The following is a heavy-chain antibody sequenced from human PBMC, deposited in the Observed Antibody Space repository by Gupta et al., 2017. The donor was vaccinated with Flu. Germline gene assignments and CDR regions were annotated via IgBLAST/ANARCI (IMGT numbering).Heavy chain of an antibody. CDR3: ARYDSGGYSLEY. V-gene: IGHV4-59*01. CDR2: IYYSGRT. D-gene: IGHD3-22*01. CDR1: CGSNNGYY. J-gene: IGHJ4*02. Sequence: QVQLQESGPGLVKPSETLSTTCTVPCGSNNGYYCGCIRQPPGKGLEWIGYIYYSGRTKHNPSLKSRVAMSVDTSQNHFSLKMNSVTAADTAVYYCARYDSGGYSLEYWGQGTLVTVSS.